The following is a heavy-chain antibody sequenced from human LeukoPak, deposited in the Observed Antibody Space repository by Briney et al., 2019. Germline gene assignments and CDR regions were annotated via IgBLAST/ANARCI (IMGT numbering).Heavy chain of an antibody. CDR1: GGSISSGDYY. D-gene: IGHD6-13*01. CDR3: VRGGSSSWHWFDP. CDR2: IRNSGST. Sequence: SETLSLTCNVSGGSISSGDYYWTWIRQHPGKGLEWIGYIRNSGSTYYNPSLKSRVTISVDTSKNQFSLKLSSVTAADTALYYCVRGGSSSWHWFDPWGQGTLVTVSS. J-gene: IGHJ5*02. V-gene: IGHV4-31*03.